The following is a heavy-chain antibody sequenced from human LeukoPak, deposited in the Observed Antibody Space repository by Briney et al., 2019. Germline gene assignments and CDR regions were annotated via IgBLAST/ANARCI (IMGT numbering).Heavy chain of an antibody. Sequence: PGGSLRLSCAASGFTFSSYGMHWVRQAPGKGLEWVAFIRYDGSNKYYADSVKGRFTISRDNSKNTLYLQMNSLRAEDTAVYYCAKDLLFGYYGSGSYLGGFDYWGQGTLVTVSS. CDR3: AKDLLFGYYGSGSYLGGFDY. CDR2: IRYDGSNK. D-gene: IGHD3-10*01. CDR1: GFTFSSYG. V-gene: IGHV3-30*02. J-gene: IGHJ4*02.